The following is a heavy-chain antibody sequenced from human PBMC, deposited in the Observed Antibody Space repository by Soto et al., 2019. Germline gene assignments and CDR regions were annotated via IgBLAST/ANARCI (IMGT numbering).Heavy chain of an antibody. CDR3: ARVDYYDNSRYYRTSHYYYTMDV. Sequence: QVQLVESGGGVVQPGTSLRLSCAASGFIFSRYAMHWVRQAPGKGLEWVAVIWYDGSNEYYADSVKGRFTISRDNSKNTLYLQMNSLRVEDTAVYYCARVDYYDNSRYYRTSHYYYTMDVWGQGTTVTVSS. CDR2: IWYDGSNE. V-gene: IGHV3-33*01. CDR1: GFIFSRYA. J-gene: IGHJ6*02. D-gene: IGHD3-22*01.